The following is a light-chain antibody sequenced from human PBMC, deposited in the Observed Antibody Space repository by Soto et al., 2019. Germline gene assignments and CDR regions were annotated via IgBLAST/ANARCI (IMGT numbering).Light chain of an antibody. CDR1: SSDVGGYNY. Sequence: QSALTQPASVSGSPGQSITISCTGTSSDVGGYNYVSWYQQHAGNAPKLMIFDVSDRPSGVSNRFSGSKSGNTASLTISGLQAEDEADYYCSSYTRSSTRVFGGGTKLTVL. CDR2: DVS. J-gene: IGLJ2*01. V-gene: IGLV2-14*01. CDR3: SSYTRSSTRV.